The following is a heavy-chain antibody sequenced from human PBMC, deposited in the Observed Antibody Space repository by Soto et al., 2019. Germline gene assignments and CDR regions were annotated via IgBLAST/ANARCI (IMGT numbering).Heavy chain of an antibody. CDR1: GGSISSYY. V-gene: IGHV4-59*01. Sequence: SETLSLTCTVSGGSISSYYWSWIRQPPGKGLEWIGYIYYSGSTNYNPSLKSRVTISVDTSKNQFSLKLSSVTAADTAVYYCARERYDSSGYYFDYWGQGTLVTVSS. CDR2: IYYSGST. J-gene: IGHJ4*02. D-gene: IGHD3-22*01. CDR3: ARERYDSSGYYFDY.